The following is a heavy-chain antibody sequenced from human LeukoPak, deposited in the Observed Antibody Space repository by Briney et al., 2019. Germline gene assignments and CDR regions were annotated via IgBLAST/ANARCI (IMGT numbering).Heavy chain of an antibody. Sequence: PGGSLRLSCAASGFTFSSYYMTWVRQAPGRGLEWAANIRPDGSEKYYVDSVRGRFTISRDNAKNSLYLQMNSLRAEDTAVYYCARPNGYSSGSYYDLTWDYWGQGTLVTVPS. CDR2: IRPDGSEK. D-gene: IGHD3-22*01. CDR3: ARPNGYSSGSYYDLTWDY. J-gene: IGHJ4*02. CDR1: GFTFSSYY. V-gene: IGHV3-7*04.